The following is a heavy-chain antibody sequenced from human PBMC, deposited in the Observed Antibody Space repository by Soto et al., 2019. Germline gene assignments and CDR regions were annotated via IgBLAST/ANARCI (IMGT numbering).Heavy chain of an antibody. J-gene: IGHJ4*02. CDR2: ISGRGGST. CDR1: GFTFSSYA. V-gene: IGHV3-23*01. CDR3: ARAVWSGYYHFDY. D-gene: IGHD3-3*01. Sequence: EVQLLESGGGLVQPGGSLRLSCAASGFTFSSYAMSWVRQAPGKGLEWVSAISGRGGSTYYADSVKGRFTISRDNAKNSLYLQMNSLRAEDTAVYYCARAVWSGYYHFDYWGQGTLVTVSS.